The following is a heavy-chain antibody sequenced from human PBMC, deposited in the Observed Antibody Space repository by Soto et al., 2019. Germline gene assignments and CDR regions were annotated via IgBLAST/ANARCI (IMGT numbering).Heavy chain of an antibody. Sequence: TSETLSLTCTVSGGSISSGGYYWSWIRQHPGKGLEWIGYIYYSGSTYYNPSLKSRVTISVDTSKNQFSLKLSSVTAADTAVYYCARGPYSSSWSYSSGWYFDYWGQGTLVTVSS. V-gene: IGHV4-31*03. J-gene: IGHJ4*02. CDR1: GGSISSGGYY. CDR3: ARGPYSSSWSYSSGWYFDY. D-gene: IGHD6-13*01. CDR2: IYYSGST.